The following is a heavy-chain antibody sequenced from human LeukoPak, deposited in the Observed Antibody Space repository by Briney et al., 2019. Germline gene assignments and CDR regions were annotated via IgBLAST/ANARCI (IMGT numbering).Heavy chain of an antibody. CDR1: GGSFSGYY. V-gene: IGHV4-34*01. CDR2: INHSGST. D-gene: IGHD2-2*02. Sequence: SETLSLTCAVYGGSFSGYYWSWIRQPPGKGLEWIGEINHSGSTNCNPSLKSRVTISVDTSKNQFSLKLSSVTAADTAVYYCARGVAAIRYYYYYMDVWGKGTTVTVSS. J-gene: IGHJ6*03. CDR3: ARGVAAIRYYYYYMDV.